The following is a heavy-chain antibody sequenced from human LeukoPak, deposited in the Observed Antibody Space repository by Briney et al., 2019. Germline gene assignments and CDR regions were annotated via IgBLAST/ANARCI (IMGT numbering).Heavy chain of an antibody. CDR2: INTNTGNP. Sequence: ASVKVSCKASGYTFTSYYMHWVRQAPGQGLEGVGGINTNTGNPTYAQGFTGRFVFSFDTSVSTAYLQISSLKDEDTAVYYCADFDIWGQGTMVTVSS. CDR1: GYTFTSYY. CDR3: ADFDI. V-gene: IGHV7-4-1*02. J-gene: IGHJ3*02.